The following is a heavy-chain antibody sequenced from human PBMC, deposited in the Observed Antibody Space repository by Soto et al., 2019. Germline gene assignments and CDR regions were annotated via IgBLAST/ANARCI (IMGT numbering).Heavy chain of an antibody. J-gene: IGHJ4*02. V-gene: IGHV4-59*01. CDR2: IYYSGST. D-gene: IGHD3-22*01. CDR3: ARGVGRGWNYYDSSGYPDC. Sequence: SETLSLTCTASGGSIISYYWSWIRQPPGKGLEWIGYIYYSGSTNYNPSLKSRVTISVDTSKNQFSLKLSSVTAADTAVYYCARGVGRGWNYYDSSGYPDCWGQGTLVTVSS. CDR1: GGSIISYY.